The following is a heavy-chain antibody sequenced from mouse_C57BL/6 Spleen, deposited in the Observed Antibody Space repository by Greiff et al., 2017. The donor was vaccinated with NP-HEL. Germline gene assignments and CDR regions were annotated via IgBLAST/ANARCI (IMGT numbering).Heavy chain of an antibody. CDR1: GYTFTSYW. Sequence: QVQLQQPGAELVKPGASVKMSCKASGYTFTSYWITWVKQRPGQGLEWIGDIYPGSGSTNYNEKFKSKATLTVDTSSSTAYMQLSSLTSEDSAVYYCARRNSRGDSFDYWGQGTTLTVSS. J-gene: IGHJ2*01. V-gene: IGHV1-55*01. CDR2: IYPGSGST. CDR3: ARRNSRGDSFDY.